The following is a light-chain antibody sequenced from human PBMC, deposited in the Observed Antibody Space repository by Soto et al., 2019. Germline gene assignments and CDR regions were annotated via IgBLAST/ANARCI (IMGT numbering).Light chain of an antibody. CDR1: STDVGGYNY. CDR2: DVS. CDR3: SSYSMGGTDV. Sequence: QSVLTQPASVSGSPGQAVTISCTGTSTDVGGYNYVSWFQHLPGKDPRLIIYDVSYRPSGASHRFSGSRSGNTASLTISGLQAEDEDYYYCSSYSMGGTDVFGGGTKLTVL. V-gene: IGLV2-14*03. J-gene: IGLJ2*01.